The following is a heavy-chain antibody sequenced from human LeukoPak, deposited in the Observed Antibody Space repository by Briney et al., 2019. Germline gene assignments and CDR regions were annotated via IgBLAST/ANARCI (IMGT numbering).Heavy chain of an antibody. CDR3: ARGYCSGGSCYRGAFDI. D-gene: IGHD2-15*01. Sequence: PSQTLSLTCAVSGGSISSGGYSWSWIRQPPGKGLEWIGYIYHSGSTYYNPSLKSRVTISVDRSKNQFSLKLSSVTAADTAVYYCARGYCSGGSCYRGAFDIWGQGTMVTVS. J-gene: IGHJ3*02. CDR1: GGSISSGGYS. CDR2: IYHSGST. V-gene: IGHV4-30-2*01.